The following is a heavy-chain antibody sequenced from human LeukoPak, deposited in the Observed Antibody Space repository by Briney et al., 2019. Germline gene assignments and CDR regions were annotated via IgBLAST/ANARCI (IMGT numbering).Heavy chain of an antibody. CDR2: ISWDGGSA. V-gene: IGHV3-43D*03. D-gene: IGHD3-9*01. J-gene: IGHJ4*02. Sequence: GGSLRLSCAASGFSFDDYAMHWVRQAPGKGLEWVSLISWDGGSAYYTDSVKGRFTISRDNSKNSLYLQMNSLRVDDTALYFCAIADYDLLTPGEDYWGQGTLDTVSS. CDR1: GFSFDDYA. CDR3: AIADYDLLTPGEDY.